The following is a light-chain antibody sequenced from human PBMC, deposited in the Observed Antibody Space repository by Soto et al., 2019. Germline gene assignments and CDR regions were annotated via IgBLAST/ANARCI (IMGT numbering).Light chain of an antibody. V-gene: IGLV2-23*01. Sequence: QSVLAQPASVSGSPGQSITISCTGTSSDVGAYNSVSWYQQHSHKAPQVIIYKGTQRPSGVSNRFSGSTSGNAASLTISGLQADDEADYFCCSSAPESTYVFGNGTKLTVL. CDR1: SSDVGAYNS. J-gene: IGLJ1*01. CDR3: CSSAPESTYV. CDR2: KGT.